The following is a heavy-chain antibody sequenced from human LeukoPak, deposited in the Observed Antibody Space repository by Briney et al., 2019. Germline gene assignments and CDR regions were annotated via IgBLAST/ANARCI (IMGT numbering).Heavy chain of an antibody. CDR2: ISYRGST. CDR1: GDSFSSHY. D-gene: IGHD4-17*01. J-gene: IGHJ3*02. V-gene: IGHV4-59*11. CDR3: ARDLLTVTKGFDI. Sequence: PSETLSLTCTVSGDSFSSHYWTWMRQSPGKGLEWIGYISYRGSTNYNPSLKSRLTISIDTSKNQFSLKLSSVTAADTAVYYCARDLLTVTKGFDIWRQGTMVSVSP.